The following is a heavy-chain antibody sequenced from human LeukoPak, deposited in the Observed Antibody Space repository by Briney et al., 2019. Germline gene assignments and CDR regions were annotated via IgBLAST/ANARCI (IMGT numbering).Heavy chain of an antibody. CDR2: ISPRSETI. D-gene: IGHD3-16*01. CDR3: ARIDGPTVFTYYMDL. CDR1: GFSFNRRG. V-gene: IGHV3-48*04. J-gene: IGHJ6*03. Sequence: TGGSLRLSCATSGFSFNRRGMNWVRHPPGKGLEWVSYISPRSETIYYAESVKGRFTVSRDDSKDLLYLQMHTLRAEDTAVYYCARIDGPTVFTYYMDLWGKGTTVTVAS.